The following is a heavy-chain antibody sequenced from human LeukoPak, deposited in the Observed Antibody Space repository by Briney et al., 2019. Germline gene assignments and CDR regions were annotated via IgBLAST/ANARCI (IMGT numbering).Heavy chain of an antibody. J-gene: IGHJ6*03. CDR2: IKSKIDGGTT. V-gene: IGHV3-15*01. CDR1: GFTFTNAW. CDR3: TTDHQTTVSPYYYYYYMDV. Sequence: PGGSLRLSCAASGFTFTNAWMSWVRQAPGKGPEWVGRIKSKIDGGTTDYAAPVKGRFTISRDDSKNTLYLQMNSLKTEDTAVYYCTTDHQTTVSPYYYYYYMDVWGKGTTVTVSS. D-gene: IGHD4-11*01.